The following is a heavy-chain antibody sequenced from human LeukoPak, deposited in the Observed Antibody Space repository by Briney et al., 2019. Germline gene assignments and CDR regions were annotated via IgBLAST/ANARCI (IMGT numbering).Heavy chain of an antibody. J-gene: IGHJ4*02. CDR1: GFTFDTYS. V-gene: IGHV3-48*01. Sequence: PGGSLTLSCAASGFTFDTYSMNWVRQAPGKGLEWVSYINGHSDAIYYADSAKGRFTISRDNAKNSLYLQMNSLRAEDTAVYYCARDLPSGYSIDYWGQGTLVTVSS. CDR2: INGHSDAI. D-gene: IGHD2-15*01. CDR3: ARDLPSGYSIDY.